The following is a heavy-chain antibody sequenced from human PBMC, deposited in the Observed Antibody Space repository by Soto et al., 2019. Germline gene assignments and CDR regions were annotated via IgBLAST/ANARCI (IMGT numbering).Heavy chain of an antibody. CDR1: GFTFSSYG. J-gene: IGHJ4*02. CDR3: ANQETPSRWSQIDY. Sequence: GGSLRLSCAASGFTFSSYGMHWVRQAPGKGLEWVAVISYDGGNKYYADSVKGRFTISRDNSKNTLYLQMNSLRAEDTAVYYCANQETPSRWSQIDYWGQGNLVTVSS. V-gene: IGHV3-30*18. CDR2: ISYDGGNK. D-gene: IGHD1-26*01.